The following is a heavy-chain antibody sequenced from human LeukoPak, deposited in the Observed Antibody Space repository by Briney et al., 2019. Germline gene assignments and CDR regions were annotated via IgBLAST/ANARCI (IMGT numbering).Heavy chain of an antibody. Sequence: TEGSLRLSCAASGFTFSSYPMHWVRQAPGKGLESVSAISSNGGSTYYANSVKGRFTISRDNSKNTLYLQMGSLRAEDMAVYFCARETAGTFDYWGQETLLTV. V-gene: IGHV3-64*01. D-gene: IGHD3-10*01. CDR2: ISSNGGST. CDR3: ARETAGTFDY. J-gene: IGHJ4*02. CDR1: GFTFSSYP.